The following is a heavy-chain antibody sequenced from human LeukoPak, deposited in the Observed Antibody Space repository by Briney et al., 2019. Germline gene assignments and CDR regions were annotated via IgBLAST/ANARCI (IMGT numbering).Heavy chain of an antibody. CDR2: VKGGSDAEPA. D-gene: IGHD3-16*01. CDR1: GIYLFNAW. CDR3: TTSGGNWDYFDY. V-gene: IGHV3-15*01. Sequence: GGSRRPSGEVSGIYLFNAWFSGVAQAPGRGPGWLGHVKGGSDAEPADYAASVKGRFTISRADSGNTLYLQMDSLRTEDTAVYFCTTSGGNWDYFDYWGQGAPVTVSS. J-gene: IGHJ4*02.